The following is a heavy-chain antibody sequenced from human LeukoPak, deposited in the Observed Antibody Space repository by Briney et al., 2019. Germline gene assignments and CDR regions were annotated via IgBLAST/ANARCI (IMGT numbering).Heavy chain of an antibody. V-gene: IGHV4-34*01. CDR1: GGSFSGYY. Sequence: SETLSLTCAVYGGSFSGYYWSWIRQPPGKGLEWIGEINHSGSANYNPSLKSRVTISVDTSKNQFSLKLSSVTAADTAVYYCASVQFGAIDYWGQGTLVTVSS. CDR2: INHSGSA. J-gene: IGHJ4*02. D-gene: IGHD3-10*01. CDR3: ASVQFGAIDY.